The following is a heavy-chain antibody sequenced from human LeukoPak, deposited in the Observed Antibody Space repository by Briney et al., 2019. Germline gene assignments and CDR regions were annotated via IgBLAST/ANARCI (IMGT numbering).Heavy chain of an antibody. CDR2: IQYDGSNT. Sequence: GGSLRLSCAGSGFTFSSYGMHWVRQAPGKRLEWVAFIQYDGSNTYYADSVKGRFTISRDNSKNTLYLQMNSLRPEDTAVYYCAKGGIGYSYGWSDYWGQGTLVTVSS. V-gene: IGHV3-30*02. CDR1: GFTFSSYG. D-gene: IGHD5-18*01. CDR3: AKGGIGYSYGWSDY. J-gene: IGHJ4*02.